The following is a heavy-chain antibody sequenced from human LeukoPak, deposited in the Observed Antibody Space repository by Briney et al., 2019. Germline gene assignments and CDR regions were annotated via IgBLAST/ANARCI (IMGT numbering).Heavy chain of an antibody. CDR3: ARDREHSSSWYYFDY. D-gene: IGHD6-13*01. Sequence: SETLSLTCTVSGGSISSYYWSWIRQPAGKGLEWIGRVYTSGSTNYNPSLKSRVTMSVDTSKNQLSLKLSSVTAADTAVYYCARDREHSSSWYYFDYWGQGTLVTVSS. CDR1: GGSISSYY. V-gene: IGHV4-4*07. CDR2: VYTSGST. J-gene: IGHJ4*02.